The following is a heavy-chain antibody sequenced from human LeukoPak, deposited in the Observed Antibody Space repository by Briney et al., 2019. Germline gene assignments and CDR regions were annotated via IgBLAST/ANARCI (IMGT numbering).Heavy chain of an antibody. CDR2: IYSGGST. V-gene: IGHV3-66*01. D-gene: IGHD3-9*01. CDR1: GFTVSSNY. CDR3: ARERDDILTGYYYDY. J-gene: IGHJ4*02. Sequence: GGSLRLSCAASGFTVSSNYMSWVRQAPGKGLEWVSVIYSGGSTYYADTVKGRFTISRDNSKNTLYLQMNSLRAEDTAVYYCARERDDILTGYYYDYWGQGTLVTVFS.